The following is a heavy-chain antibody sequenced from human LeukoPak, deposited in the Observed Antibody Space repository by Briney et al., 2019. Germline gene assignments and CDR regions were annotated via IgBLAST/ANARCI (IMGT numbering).Heavy chain of an antibody. Sequence: ASVKVSCEASGYTFTSYYMHWVRQAPGQGLEWMGIINPSGGGTSYAQRFQGRVTMTRDTSTSTVYMELSSLRSEDTAVYYCARFFSGSGSYYNQNWFDPWGQGTLVTVSS. V-gene: IGHV1-46*01. D-gene: IGHD3-10*01. CDR1: GYTFTSYY. CDR2: INPSGGGT. J-gene: IGHJ5*02. CDR3: ARFFSGSGSYYNQNWFDP.